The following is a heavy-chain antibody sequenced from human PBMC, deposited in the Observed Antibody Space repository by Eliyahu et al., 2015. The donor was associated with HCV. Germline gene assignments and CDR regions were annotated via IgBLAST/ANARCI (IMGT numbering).Heavy chain of an antibody. CDR1: GFXFRXXW. Sequence: EVQLVESGGGLVQPGGSLRLSCAVSGFXFRXXWMSWVRQAPGKGLGWVANIKEDGSENYYVDSVKGRFTISRDNAKNSLYLQMNSLRAEDTAVYYCARSLSAVGGVDVWGQGTTVHRL. V-gene: IGHV3-7*03. D-gene: IGHD1-26*01. J-gene: IGHJ6*02. CDR2: IKEDGSEN. CDR3: ARSLSAVGGVDV.